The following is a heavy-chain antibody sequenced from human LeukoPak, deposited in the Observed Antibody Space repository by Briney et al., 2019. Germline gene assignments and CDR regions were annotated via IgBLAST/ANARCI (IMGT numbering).Heavy chain of an antibody. CDR2: INPSGGST. V-gene: IGHV1-46*01. D-gene: IGHD1-26*01. Sequence: ASVKVSCKASGYTFTSYYMHWVRQAPGQGLEWMGIINPSGGSTSYAQKFQGRVTMTRDTSTSTVYMELSSLRSEDTAVYYCARDRVTDSGSYFPDYWGQGTLVTVSS. J-gene: IGHJ4*02. CDR3: ARDRVTDSGSYFPDY. CDR1: GYTFTSYY.